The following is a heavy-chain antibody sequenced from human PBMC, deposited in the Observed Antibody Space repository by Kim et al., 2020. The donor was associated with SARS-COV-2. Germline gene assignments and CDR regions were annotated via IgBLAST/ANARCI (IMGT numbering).Heavy chain of an antibody. CDR1: GGSISSGGYY. D-gene: IGHD2-15*01. Sequence: SETLSLTCTVSGGSISSGGYYWSWIRQHPGKGLEWIGYIYYSGSTYYNPSLKSRVTISVDTSKNQFSLKLSSVTAADTAVYYCARVVSWVVAATGSGWYFALWGRGTLVTVSS. CDR3: ARVVSWVVAATGSGWYFAL. V-gene: IGHV4-31*03. J-gene: IGHJ2*01. CDR2: IYYSGST.